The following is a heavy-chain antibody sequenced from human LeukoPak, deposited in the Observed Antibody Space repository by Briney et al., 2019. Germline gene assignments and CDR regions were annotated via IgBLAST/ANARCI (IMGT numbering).Heavy chain of an antibody. CDR3: AKDGPEFPPYSSGWPHFFDS. J-gene: IGHJ4*02. D-gene: IGHD6-19*01. V-gene: IGHV3-30*18. CDR2: MSSDGRDI. Sequence: GGSLRLSCATSGFTFTNFGMNWVRQAPGMGLEWVAIMSSDGRDIYYADSVKGRFTISRDTSKDTVYLQMHSLRLDDAAMYYCAKDGPEFPPYSSGWPHFFDSWGQGTRVTVSS. CDR1: GFTFTNFG.